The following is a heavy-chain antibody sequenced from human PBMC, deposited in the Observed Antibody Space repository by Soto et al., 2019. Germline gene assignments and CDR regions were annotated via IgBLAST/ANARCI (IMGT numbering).Heavy chain of an antibody. CDR2: IIPLFGTA. Sequence: QVQLVQSGAEVKKPGSSVKVSCKASGGTFSSYAISWVRQAPGQGLEWMGGIIPLFGTANYAQKFQGRVTITADESTSTAYMELSSLRSEDTAVYYCASYVTDYYDILTGYYRVLMDYYYYYGMDVWGQGTTVTVSS. D-gene: IGHD3-9*01. CDR3: ASYVTDYYDILTGYYRVLMDYYYYYGMDV. V-gene: IGHV1-69*01. J-gene: IGHJ6*02. CDR1: GGTFSSYA.